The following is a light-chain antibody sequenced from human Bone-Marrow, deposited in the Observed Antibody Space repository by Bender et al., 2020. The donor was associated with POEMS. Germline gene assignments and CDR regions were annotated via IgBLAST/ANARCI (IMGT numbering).Light chain of an antibody. CDR2: EGT. CDR3: SSYTSDNTLV. J-gene: IGLJ3*02. Sequence: QSALTQPASVSGSPGQSITISCTGSSSDVGTYNLVSWYQQHPGDAPQLIIYEGTKRPSGVSNRFSGSKSGNTASLTIYGLQADDEADYYWSSYTSDNTLVFGGGTKLTVL. V-gene: IGLV2-14*02. CDR1: SSDVGTYNL.